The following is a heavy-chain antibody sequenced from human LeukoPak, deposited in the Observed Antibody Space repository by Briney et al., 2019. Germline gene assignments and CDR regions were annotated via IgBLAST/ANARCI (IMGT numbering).Heavy chain of an antibody. CDR2: IYHSGST. CDR3: ARGLTSYDFWSGHPPGSYYMNV. CDR1: GYSISSGYY. Sequence: PSETLSLTCAVSGYSISSGYYWGWIRQPPGKGLEWIGSIYHSGSTYYNPSLKSRVTISVDTSKNQFSLKLSSVTAADTAVYYCARGLTSYDFWSGHPPGSYYMNVWGKGPTVTVPS. D-gene: IGHD3-3*01. J-gene: IGHJ6*03. V-gene: IGHV4-38-2*01.